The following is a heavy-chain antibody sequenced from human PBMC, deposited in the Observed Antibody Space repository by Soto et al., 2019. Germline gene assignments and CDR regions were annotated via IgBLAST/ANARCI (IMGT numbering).Heavy chain of an antibody. CDR1: GFIFSAFG. CDR2: LCHDGSNK. Sequence: QVQLVESGGGVFQPGTSLRLSCAASGFIFSAFGMHWVRQAPGKGLEWVAHLCHDGSNKYYADSVRGRFTISRDNSKNTVSLQMNSLRAEDTTVYYCVRDRDGGTYTFFDYWGQGARVTVSS. D-gene: IGHD1-26*01. V-gene: IGHV3-30*03. J-gene: IGHJ4*02. CDR3: VRDRDGGTYTFFDY.